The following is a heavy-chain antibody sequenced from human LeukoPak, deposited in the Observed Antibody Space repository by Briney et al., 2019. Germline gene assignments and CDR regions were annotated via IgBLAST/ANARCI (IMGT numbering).Heavy chain of an antibody. V-gene: IGHV5-51*01. CDR2: IYPGDSDT. CDR1: RYSFTYYW. D-gene: IGHD2-2*01. CDR3: ARHSLYCSSTSCVGYYYYYYMDV. Sequence: GESLKTSCKGFRYSFTYYWIGWVRQMPGKGLEWMGIIYPGDSDTRYSPSFQGQVTISADKSISTAYLQWSSLKASDTAMYYCARHSLYCSSTSCVGYYYYYYMDVWGKGTTVTVSS. J-gene: IGHJ6*03.